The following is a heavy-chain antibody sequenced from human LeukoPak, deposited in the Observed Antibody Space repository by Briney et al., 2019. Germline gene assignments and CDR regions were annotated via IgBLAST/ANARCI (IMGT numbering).Heavy chain of an antibody. J-gene: IGHJ4*02. CDR2: ISGSGGST. V-gene: IGHV3-23*01. D-gene: IGHD3-3*01. Sequence: GGSLRLSCAASGFTFSDYGMHWVRQAPGKGLEWVSGISGSGGSTHYADSVKGRFTISRDNSKNTLYLQMNSLRAEDTAVYYCAKDTIFGVVITLDYWGQGTLVTVSS. CDR1: GFTFSDYG. CDR3: AKDTIFGVVITLDY.